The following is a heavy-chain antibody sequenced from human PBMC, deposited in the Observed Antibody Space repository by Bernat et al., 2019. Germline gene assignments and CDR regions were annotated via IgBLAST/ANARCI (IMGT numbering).Heavy chain of an antibody. J-gene: IGHJ3*02. CDR2: IKSKTDGGTT. Sequence: EVQLVESGGGLVKPGGSLRLSCAASGFTFSNAWMSWVRQAPGKGLEWVGRIKSKTDGGTTDYAAPVKGRFTISRDDSKNTLYLQMNSLRAEDTAVYYCARGGYDPRTDAFDIWGQGTMVTVSS. CDR3: ARGGYDPRTDAFDI. V-gene: IGHV3-15*01. CDR1: GFTFSNAW. D-gene: IGHD5-12*01.